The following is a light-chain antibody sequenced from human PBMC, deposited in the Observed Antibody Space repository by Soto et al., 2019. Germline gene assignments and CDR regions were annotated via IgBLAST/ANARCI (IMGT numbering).Light chain of an antibody. CDR1: QSINTW. CDR2: DAS. CDR3: QQYNNYSGT. J-gene: IGKJ1*01. V-gene: IGKV1-5*01. Sequence: DIQMTQSPSTLSASIGDRGTITCRASQSINTWLAWYQQKPGKAPKLLIYDASSLENGVPSRFSGSGSGTEFTLPISSLQPDDFATYYCQQYNNYSGTFGQGTKV.